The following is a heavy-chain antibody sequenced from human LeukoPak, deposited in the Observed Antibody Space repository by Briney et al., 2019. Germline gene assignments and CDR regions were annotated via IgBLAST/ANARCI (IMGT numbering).Heavy chain of an antibody. J-gene: IGHJ4*02. CDR2: IIPIFGTA. D-gene: IGHD3-22*01. V-gene: IGHV1-69*01. CDR3: ARVPDYYDSSGFGAY. CDR1: GGTFSSYA. Sequence: SVKVSCKASGGTFSSYAISWVRQAPGQGLEWMGGIIPIFGTANYAQKFQGRVTITADESTSTAYMELRSLRSDDTAVYYCARVPDYYDSSGFGAYWGQGTLVTVSS.